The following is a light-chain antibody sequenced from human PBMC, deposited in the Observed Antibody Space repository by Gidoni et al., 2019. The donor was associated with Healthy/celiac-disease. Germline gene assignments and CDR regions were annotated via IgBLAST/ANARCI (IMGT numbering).Light chain of an antibody. CDR1: QSILHSNGYND. Sequence: DIVMTQSPLSLPVTPGEPASISCRSSQSILHSNGYNDLYWYLQKPGQSQQIRISLGSNRSSGVPDRFSGSGSGTDFTLKTSRVEAEDVGVYYCMQALQTPWTFGQGTKVEIK. J-gene: IGKJ1*01. V-gene: IGKV2-28*01. CDR2: LGS. CDR3: MQALQTPWT.